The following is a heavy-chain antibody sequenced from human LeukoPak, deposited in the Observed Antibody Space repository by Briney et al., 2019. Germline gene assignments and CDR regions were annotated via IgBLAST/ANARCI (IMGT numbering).Heavy chain of an antibody. CDR2: ISDNGGGP. Sequence: PGGSLRLSCVVSGFIFRDYAMSWVRQAPGEGLEWVAGISDNGGGPYYADSLKGRFTISRDNLKNILYLQMNSLRAEDTAVYYCAKEIGRLGVPLYDYWGRGTLVTASS. D-gene: IGHD3/OR15-3a*01. J-gene: IGHJ4*02. CDR1: GFIFRDYA. V-gene: IGHV3-23*01. CDR3: AKEIGRLGVPLYDY.